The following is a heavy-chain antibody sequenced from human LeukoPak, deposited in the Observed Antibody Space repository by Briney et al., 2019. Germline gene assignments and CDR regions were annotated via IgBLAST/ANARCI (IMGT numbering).Heavy chain of an antibody. CDR1: GYIFTSNG. CDR3: PRDRQTNWFDP. V-gene: IGHV1-18*01. CDR2: INPYNGNT. J-gene: IGHJ5*02. Sequence: ASVKVSCKASGYIFTSNGINWVRQAPGQGLEWMGWINPYNGNTDYAQKLQGRVTMTTDTSTTTAYMELRSLRSDDTAVYYCPRDRQTNWFDPWGQGTLVTVSS.